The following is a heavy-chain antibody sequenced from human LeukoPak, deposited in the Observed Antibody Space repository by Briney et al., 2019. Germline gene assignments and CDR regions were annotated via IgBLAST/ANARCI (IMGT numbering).Heavy chain of an antibody. Sequence: KPSETLSLTCTVSGGSISSYYWSWIRQPPGKGLDWIGYIYYSGSTNYNPSLKSRVTISVDTSKNQFSLKLSSVTAADTAVYYCARAASRYYYYGMDVWGQGTTVTVSS. J-gene: IGHJ6*02. CDR1: GGSISSYY. D-gene: IGHD2-2*01. CDR3: ARAASRYYYYGMDV. CDR2: IYYSGST. V-gene: IGHV4-59*01.